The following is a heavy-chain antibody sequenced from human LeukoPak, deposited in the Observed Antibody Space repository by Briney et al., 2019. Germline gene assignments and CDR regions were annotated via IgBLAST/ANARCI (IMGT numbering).Heavy chain of an antibody. V-gene: IGHV3-23*01. CDR2: ISTDSGST. CDR1: GLTFSNYA. Sequence: GGSLRLSCVMSGLTFSNYAMNWVRQAPGKGLEWISDISTDSGSTYHIESVRGRFTISRGNSRSTLYLQMNSLRADDTGVYYCASGLYGGVFDNWGQGTLVTVSS. D-gene: IGHD4/OR15-4a*01. CDR3: ASGLYGGVFDN. J-gene: IGHJ4*02.